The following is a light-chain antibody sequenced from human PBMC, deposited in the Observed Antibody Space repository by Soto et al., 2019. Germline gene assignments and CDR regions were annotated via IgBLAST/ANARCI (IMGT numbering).Light chain of an antibody. CDR1: SSDIGAYIY. V-gene: IGLV2-8*01. CDR3: SSYGGSNNLI. CDR2: EVS. Sequence: QSALTQPPSASGSPGQSVTISCTGTSSDIGAYIYVSWYQQHPGKAPKLMISEVSRRPSGVPERFSGSKSGNTASLTVSGLQADDEADYYCSSYGGSNNLIFGGGTKLTVL. J-gene: IGLJ2*01.